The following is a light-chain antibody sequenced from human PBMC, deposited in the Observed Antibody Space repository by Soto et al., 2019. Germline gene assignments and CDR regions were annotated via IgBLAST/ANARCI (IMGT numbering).Light chain of an antibody. V-gene: IGKV3-11*01. CDR3: QQRVTWPLT. Sequence: EIVLTQSPATLSLSPGDRATLSCRASQSVSSRLAWFQQKPGKAPRLLIYAASNRATAIPARFSGSGSGTDFTLTISSLEPEDFAFYYCQQRVTWPLTFGGGTKVEIK. CDR1: QSVSSR. J-gene: IGKJ4*01. CDR2: AAS.